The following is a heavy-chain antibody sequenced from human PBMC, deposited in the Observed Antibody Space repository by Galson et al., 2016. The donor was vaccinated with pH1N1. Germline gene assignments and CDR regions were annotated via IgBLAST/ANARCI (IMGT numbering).Heavy chain of an antibody. D-gene: IGHD1-26*01. J-gene: IGHJ3*02. Sequence: SCKASRYTFSKYYVHWVLQPPGPGLEWVGVINPSDGGTVYTQRLQGRVTTTRDTSTSTVYMEPSSLKSEDTAVYFCATPHSHRYAFDIWGQGTMVTVSS. CDR2: INPSDGGT. V-gene: IGHV1-46*03. CDR3: ATPHSHRYAFDI. CDR1: RYTFSKYY.